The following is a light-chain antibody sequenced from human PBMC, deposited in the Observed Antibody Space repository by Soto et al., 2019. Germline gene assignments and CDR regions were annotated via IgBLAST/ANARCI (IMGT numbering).Light chain of an antibody. CDR1: SSDIGGYKF. J-gene: IGLJ3*02. Sequence: QSALTQPASVSASPGQSITISCTGTSSDIGGYKFVSWYQQYPGKAPKLLIYEVSNRPSGVSNRFSGSKSGNTASLTISGLQAEDEAHYYCSSYTSSISFEVFGGGTKLT. CDR2: EVS. CDR3: SSYTSSISFEV. V-gene: IGLV2-14*01.